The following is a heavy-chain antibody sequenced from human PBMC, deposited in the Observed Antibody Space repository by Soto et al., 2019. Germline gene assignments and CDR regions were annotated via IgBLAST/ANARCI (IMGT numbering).Heavy chain of an antibody. J-gene: IGHJ4*02. D-gene: IGHD6-6*01. Sequence: PSVKVSCKASGYSFTTYDITWVRQAPGQGLEWMGWISGYEGNTNYTQRLQGRVTMTTDTSTTTAYMELRSLKPDDTAVYYCARVGSRSSPIDFWGQGTLVTVSS. CDR3: ARVGSRSSPIDF. V-gene: IGHV1-18*01. CDR2: ISGYEGNT. CDR1: GYSFTTYD.